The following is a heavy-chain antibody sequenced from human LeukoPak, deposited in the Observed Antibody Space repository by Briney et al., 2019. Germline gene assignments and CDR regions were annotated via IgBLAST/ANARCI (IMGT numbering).Heavy chain of an antibody. D-gene: IGHD6-19*01. J-gene: IGHJ4*02. CDR2: INNDESYT. CDR1: VFTFSSYW. Sequence: GGSLRLSCAASVFTFSSYWMHCVRQAPGKGLVWVSRINNDESYTNYADSVKGRFTISRDKAKNTLYLQMNSLRAEDTAVYYCAKEGEYSSGPDYWGQGALVTVSS. V-gene: IGHV3-74*01. CDR3: AKEGEYSSGPDY.